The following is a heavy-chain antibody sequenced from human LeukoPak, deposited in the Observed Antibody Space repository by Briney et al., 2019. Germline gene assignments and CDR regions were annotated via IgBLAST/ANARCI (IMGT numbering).Heavy chain of an antibody. Sequence: HPGGSLRLSCAASGFTFSGSAMHWVRQASGKGLEWVGRIRSKANSYATAYAASVKGRFTISRDDSKNTAYLQMNSLKTEDTAVYYCTSSDYVRGSYRSVPFWGQGTLVTVSS. CDR3: TSSDYVRGSYRSVPF. CDR1: GFTFSGSA. V-gene: IGHV3-73*01. D-gene: IGHD3-16*02. J-gene: IGHJ4*02. CDR2: IRSKANSYAT.